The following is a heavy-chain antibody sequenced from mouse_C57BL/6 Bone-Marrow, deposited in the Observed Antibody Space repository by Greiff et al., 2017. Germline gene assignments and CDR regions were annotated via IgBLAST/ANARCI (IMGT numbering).Heavy chain of an antibody. CDR2: INPSNGGT. D-gene: IGHD2-2*01. V-gene: IGHV1-53*01. CDR1: GYTFTSYW. Sequence: VQLQQPGTELVKPGASVKLSCKGSGYTFTSYWMHWVKQRPGQGLEWIGNINPSNGGTNYNEKVKSKATLTVDKSSSTAYMQLSSLTSEDSAVYYCGYYGYDGPCWYFDVWGTGTTVTVSS. CDR3: GYYGYDGPCWYFDV. J-gene: IGHJ1*03.